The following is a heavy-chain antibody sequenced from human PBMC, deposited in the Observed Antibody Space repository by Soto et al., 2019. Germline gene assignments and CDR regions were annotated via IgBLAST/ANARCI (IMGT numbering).Heavy chain of an antibody. CDR3: ARDAAVGLFDY. CDR2: INPYNGNT. Sequence: ASVTVSCTASGYTFTSYGISWVRQAPGQGLEWMGWINPYNGNTKYAQKLQGRVTMTTDTSTSTAYMELRSLRSDDTAVYYCARDAAVGLFDYWGQGTLVTVS. D-gene: IGHD1-26*01. V-gene: IGHV1-18*01. J-gene: IGHJ4*02. CDR1: GYTFTSYG.